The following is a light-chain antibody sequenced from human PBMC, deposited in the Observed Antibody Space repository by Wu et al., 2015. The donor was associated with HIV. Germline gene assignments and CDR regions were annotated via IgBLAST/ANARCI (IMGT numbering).Light chain of an antibody. CDR2: AAS. V-gene: IGKV1-39*01. J-gene: IGKJ1*01. CDR3: QQSYSTPQT. Sequence: DIQMTQSPSSLSASIGDRVTITCRASQSISSYLNWYQQKPGKAPKLLIYAASSLQSGVPSRFSGSASGTDFTLTISSLQPEDFATYYCQQSYSTPQTFGQGTKVEMK. CDR1: QSISSY.